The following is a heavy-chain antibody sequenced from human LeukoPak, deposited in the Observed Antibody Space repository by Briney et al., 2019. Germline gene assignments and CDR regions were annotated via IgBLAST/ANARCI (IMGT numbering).Heavy chain of an antibody. CDR3: ARDNSVRDEAWWFNP. D-gene: IGHD5-24*01. J-gene: IGHJ5*02. V-gene: IGHV1-46*01. CDR1: GYTFTSNY. Sequence: ASVKVSYKAFGYTFTSNYMHWVRHAPGQGPEWMGVISPSGGSTTYAQKFQGRVTLTRDMSTSTDYLELSSVRSEDTGVYFCARDNSVRDEAWWFNPWGQGTLVSVSS. CDR2: ISPSGGST.